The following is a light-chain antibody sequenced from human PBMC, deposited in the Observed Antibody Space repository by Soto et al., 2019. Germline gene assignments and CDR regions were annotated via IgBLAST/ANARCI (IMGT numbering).Light chain of an antibody. J-gene: IGKJ2*01. Sequence: DIVMTQSTDSLTVSLGETATINCTSSQSVLNTSNKKNYISWFQQKSGRPPKLLIYWAYTRESGVPDRFSGSGYVTDFTLTSNKVHADDGAVYYCQQDYSTVKYSFGQGTKLDI. CDR1: QSVLNTSNKKNY. CDR3: QQDYSTVKYS. V-gene: IGKV4-1*01. CDR2: WAY.